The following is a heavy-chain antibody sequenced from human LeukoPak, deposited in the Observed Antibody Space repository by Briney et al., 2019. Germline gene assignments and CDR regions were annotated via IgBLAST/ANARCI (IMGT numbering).Heavy chain of an antibody. J-gene: IGHJ4*02. CDR2: IYYSGST. CDR1: GGSISSYY. D-gene: IGHD2-21*02. CDR3: ARGIGDRFRLQHVIDY. Sequence: PSETLSLTCTVSGGSISSYYWSWIRQPPGKGLEWIGYIYYSGSTNYNPSLKSRVTISVDTSKNQFSLKLSSVTAADTAVYYCARGIGDRFRLQHVIDYWGQGTLVTVSS. V-gene: IGHV4-59*01.